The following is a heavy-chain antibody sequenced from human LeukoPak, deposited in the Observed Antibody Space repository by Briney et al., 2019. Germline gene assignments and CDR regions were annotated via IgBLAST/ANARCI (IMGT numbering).Heavy chain of an antibody. Sequence: GGSLRHSCSASGFTFNSYAMSWVRQAPGKGLEWVSVISGSGDNTYYADSVKGRFTISRDNSKNTLYLQMGSLRAEDMAVYYCARALRPYSSSSGYWGQGTLVTVSS. V-gene: IGHV3-23*01. CDR3: ARALRPYSSSSGY. J-gene: IGHJ4*02. D-gene: IGHD6-6*01. CDR2: ISGSGDNT. CDR1: GFTFNSYA.